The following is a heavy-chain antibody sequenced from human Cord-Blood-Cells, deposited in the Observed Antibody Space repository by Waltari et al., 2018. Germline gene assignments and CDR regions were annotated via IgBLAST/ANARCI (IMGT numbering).Heavy chain of an antibody. V-gene: IGHV4-39*01. Sequence: QLQLQESGPGLVKPSETLSLTCTVSGGSISSSSYYWGWIRQPPGKGLEWIGSIYYSGSPYSNPPRKRRVTVSVDTSKNQFSLKLSSVTAADTAVYYCARHSYHYDSSGYYFDYWGQGTLVTVSS. CDR2: IYYSGSP. CDR1: GGSISSSSYY. J-gene: IGHJ4*02. D-gene: IGHD3-22*01. CDR3: ARHSYHYDSSGYYFDY.